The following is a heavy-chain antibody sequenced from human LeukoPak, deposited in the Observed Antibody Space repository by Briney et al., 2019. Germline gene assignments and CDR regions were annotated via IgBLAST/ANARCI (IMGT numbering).Heavy chain of an antibody. D-gene: IGHD6-19*01. Sequence: PGGSLRLSCAASGFTFSSYSMNWVRQAPGKGLEWVSSISSSSYIYYADSVKGRFTISRDNAKNSLYLQMNSLRAEDTAVYYCARHVGSGWPQVPYYFDYWGQGTLVTVSS. CDR3: ARHVGSGWPQVPYYFDY. CDR2: ISSSSYI. J-gene: IGHJ4*02. CDR1: GFTFSSYS. V-gene: IGHV3-21*01.